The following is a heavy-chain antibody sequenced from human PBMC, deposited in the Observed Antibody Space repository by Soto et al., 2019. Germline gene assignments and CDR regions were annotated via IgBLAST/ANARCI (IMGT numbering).Heavy chain of an antibody. CDR1: GFTFSSYG. CDR3: ARGSGLSYFDY. J-gene: IGHJ4*02. D-gene: IGHD3-16*02. V-gene: IGHV3-33*01. Sequence: QVQLVESGGGVVQPGRSPRLSCAASGFTFSSYGMHWVRQAPGKGLEWVAVIWYDGSNKYYADSVKGRFTISRDNSKNTLYLQMNSLRAEDTAVYYCARGSGLSYFDYWGQGTLVTVSS. CDR2: IWYDGSNK.